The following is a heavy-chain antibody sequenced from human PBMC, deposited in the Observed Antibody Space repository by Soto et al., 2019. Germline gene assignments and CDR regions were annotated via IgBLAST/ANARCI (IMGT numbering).Heavy chain of an antibody. Sequence: EVQLVESGGGLVKPGGSLRLSCAASGFTFSSYSMNWVRQAPGKGLEWVSSISSSSSYIYYADSVKGRFTISRDNAKNSLYLQMNSLRAEDTAVYYCASPLGGGEYYFDYWGQGTLVTVSS. CDR1: GFTFSSYS. CDR3: ASPLGGGEYYFDY. V-gene: IGHV3-21*01. J-gene: IGHJ4*02. D-gene: IGHD3-10*01. CDR2: ISSSSSYI.